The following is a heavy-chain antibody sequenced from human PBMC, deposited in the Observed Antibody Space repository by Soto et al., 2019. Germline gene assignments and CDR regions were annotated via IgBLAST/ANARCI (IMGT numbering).Heavy chain of an antibody. Sequence: GGSLRLSCAASGFTLSSQAMSWVRQAPGKGLEWVSGSTTSGDVTHYADSVKGRFTISRDNSKNTLYLEMKSLRDEDTAVYYCAKTVETIQLWLGFFDLWGQGTLVTVSS. J-gene: IGHJ4*02. D-gene: IGHD5-18*01. CDR2: STTSGDVT. CDR1: GFTLSSQA. CDR3: AKTVETIQLWLGFFDL. V-gene: IGHV3-23*01.